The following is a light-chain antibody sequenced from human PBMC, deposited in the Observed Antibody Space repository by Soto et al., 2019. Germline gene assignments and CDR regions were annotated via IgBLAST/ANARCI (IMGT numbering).Light chain of an antibody. V-gene: IGLV3-21*02. CDR1: NTGSKS. CDR2: DDS. J-gene: IGLJ1*01. Sequence: SYELTQPPSVSVAPGQTARITCGGNNTGSKSVHWNQQKPGQAPVLVVYDDSDRPSGIPERFSGSNSGNTATLTISRVEAGDEADYYCQVWDSSSDHLYVFGTGTKVTVL. CDR3: QVWDSSSDHLYV.